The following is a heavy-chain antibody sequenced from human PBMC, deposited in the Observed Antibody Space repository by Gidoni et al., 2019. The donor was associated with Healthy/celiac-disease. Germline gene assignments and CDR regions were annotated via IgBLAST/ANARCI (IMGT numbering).Heavy chain of an antibody. D-gene: IGHD3-22*01. CDR1: GFSLSTSGVG. Sequence: QITLKESGPTLVKPTQTLTLTCTFSGFSLSTSGVGVGWIRQPPGKALEWLALIYWDDDKRYSPSLKSRLTITKDPSKNQVVLTMTNMDPVDTATYYCAHIGWYYDSSGYAPLDPWGQGTLVTVSS. CDR2: IYWDDDK. CDR3: AHIGWYYDSSGYAPLDP. V-gene: IGHV2-5*02. J-gene: IGHJ5*02.